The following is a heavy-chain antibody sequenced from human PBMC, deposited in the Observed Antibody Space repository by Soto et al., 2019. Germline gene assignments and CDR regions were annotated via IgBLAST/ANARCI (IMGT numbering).Heavy chain of an antibody. V-gene: IGHV4-4*02. CDR2: IYHSGST. D-gene: IGHD3-10*01. CDR1: GGSISSSNW. Sequence: QVQLQESGPGLVKPSGTLSLTCAVSGGSISSSNWWSWVRQPPGKGLEWIGEIYHSGSTNYNPSLKSRVTISVDKSKNQFSLKLSSVTAADTTVYYCARDTRTMVRSNWFDPWGQGTLVTVSS. J-gene: IGHJ5*02. CDR3: ARDTRTMVRSNWFDP.